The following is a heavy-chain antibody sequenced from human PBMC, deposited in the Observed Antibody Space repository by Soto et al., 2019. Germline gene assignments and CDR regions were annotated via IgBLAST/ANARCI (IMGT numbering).Heavy chain of an antibody. CDR2: IYYSGST. CDR3: ARGTWIFWGGGGPYAFEI. V-gene: IGHV4-31*03. J-gene: IGHJ6*04. CDR1: GGSISSGGYY. D-gene: IGHD3-3*01. Sequence: SETLSLTCTVSGGSISSGGYYWSWIRQHPGKGLEWIGYIYYSGSTYYNPSLKSRVTISVDTSKNQFSLKLSSVTAADTAVYYWARGTWIFWGGGGPYAFEIWGKGTTVTGSS.